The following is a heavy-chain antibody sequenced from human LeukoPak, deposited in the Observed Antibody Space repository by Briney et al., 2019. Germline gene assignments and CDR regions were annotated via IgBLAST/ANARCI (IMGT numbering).Heavy chain of an antibody. J-gene: IGHJ6*03. CDR1: GYSFTSYD. Sequence: ASVKVSCKASGYSFTSYDINWVRQATGQGLEWMGWMNPNSGNTGYAQKFQGRVTMNRNTSISTAYMELSSLRSEDTAVYYCARDNGGTAMAYYYYYYMDVWGKGTTVTISS. CDR3: ARDNGGTAMAYYYYYYMDV. D-gene: IGHD5-18*01. CDR2: MNPNSGNT. V-gene: IGHV1-8*01.